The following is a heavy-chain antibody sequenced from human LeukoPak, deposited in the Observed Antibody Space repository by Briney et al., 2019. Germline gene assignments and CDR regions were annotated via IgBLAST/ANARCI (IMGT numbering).Heavy chain of an antibody. CDR2: ISDSGGST. CDR3: AKAPDTSWYYFDY. J-gene: IGHJ4*02. D-gene: IGHD2-2*01. CDR1: GFTFSSYA. V-gene: IGHV3-23*01. Sequence: GGSLRLSCAASGFTFSSYAMSWVRQAPGKGLEWVSIISDSGGSTYYADSVKGRFTISRDNSKNTLYLQMNSLRAEDTAVYYCAKAPDTSWYYFDYWGQGTLVTVSS.